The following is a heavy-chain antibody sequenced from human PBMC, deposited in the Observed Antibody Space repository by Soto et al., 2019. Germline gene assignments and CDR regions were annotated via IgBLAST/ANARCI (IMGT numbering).Heavy chain of an antibody. J-gene: IGHJ5*02. D-gene: IGHD2-15*01. V-gene: IGHV1-2*04. Sequence: APVKVCSKASGDTFAGCYMRWVRQAARQGLEWMGWINPNSGGTNYAQKFQGWVTMTRDTSISTAYMELSRLRSDDTAVYYCARGLLAKYCSGGSCYGRVIFDPWGQGTLVTVSS. CDR3: ARGLLAKYCSGGSCYGRVIFDP. CDR1: GDTFAGCY. CDR2: INPNSGGT.